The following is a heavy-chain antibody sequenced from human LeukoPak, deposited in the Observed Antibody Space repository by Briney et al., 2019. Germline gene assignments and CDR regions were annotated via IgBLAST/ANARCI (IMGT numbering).Heavy chain of an antibody. CDR1: GLTFSSYS. J-gene: IGHJ4*02. CDR2: ISSSSSTM. D-gene: IGHD3-10*01. CDR3: ARAILPDGSGSCYFDY. Sequence: PGGSLILSCAASGLTFSSYSMNWVRQAPGKGLEWVSYISSSSSTMYYADSVKGRFTISRDNAKNSLYLQMNSLRDEDTAVYYCARAILPDGSGSCYFDYWGQGTLVTVSS. V-gene: IGHV3-48*02.